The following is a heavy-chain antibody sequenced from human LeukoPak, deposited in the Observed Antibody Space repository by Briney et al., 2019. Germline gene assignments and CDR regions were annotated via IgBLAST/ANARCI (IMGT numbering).Heavy chain of an antibody. Sequence: GSRRPSCEGSGFISSIDWMGWVSPVPGKGLEWVANIKTDGSEKYYVDSVKGRFTISRDNAKNSLYLQMNSLRAEDTAVYYCATYSSLNRREFQYWGQGTLLTVSS. J-gene: IGHJ1*01. CDR2: IKTDGSEK. CDR3: ATYSSLNRREFQY. V-gene: IGHV3-7*01. CDR1: GFISSIDW. D-gene: IGHD3-22*01.